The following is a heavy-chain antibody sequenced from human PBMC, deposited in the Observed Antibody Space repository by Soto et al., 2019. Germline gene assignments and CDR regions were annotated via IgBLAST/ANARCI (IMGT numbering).Heavy chain of an antibody. J-gene: IGHJ5*02. CDR3: ARDEWCHYDFLSGPLGNNWFDP. CDR2: INPSGGST. Sequence: ASVKVSCKASGYTFTSYYMHWVRQAPGQGLEWMGIINPSGGSTSYAQKFQGRVTMTTDTSTSTVYMELRSLRSDDTAVYYCARDEWCHYDFLSGPLGNNWFDPWGQGTLVTVSS. CDR1: GYTFTSYY. D-gene: IGHD3-3*01. V-gene: IGHV1-46*01.